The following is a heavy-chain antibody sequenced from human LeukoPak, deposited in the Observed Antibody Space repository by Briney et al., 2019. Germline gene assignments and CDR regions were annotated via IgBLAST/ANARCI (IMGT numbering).Heavy chain of an antibody. D-gene: IGHD6-19*01. J-gene: IGHJ4*02. CDR3: ARQPEGCYSSGWCGDY. CDR2: IYPGDSDT. V-gene: IGHV5-51*01. Sequence: PGESLKISCKGSGYIFTSYWIGWVRQMPGKGLEWMGIIYPGDSDTRYSPSFQGQVTISADKSISTAYLQWSSLKASDTAMYYCARQPEGCYSSGWCGDYWGQGTLVTVSS. CDR1: GYIFTSYW.